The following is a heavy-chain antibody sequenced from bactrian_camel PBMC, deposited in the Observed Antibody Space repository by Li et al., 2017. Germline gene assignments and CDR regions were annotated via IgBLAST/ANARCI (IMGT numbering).Heavy chain of an antibody. Sequence: QVQLVESGGGSVQAGGSLRLSCTATGERYSSYCMGWFREAPGKEREGVASIYTRSGDTYYDDSVKGRFTISQDSTKRTLYLQMNSLKPEDSATYYCAAGQGVGWCLDVIRVGAEADFDYWGHGTQVTVS. CDR1: GERYSSYC. V-gene: IGHV3S1*01. D-gene: IGHD5*01. CDR2: IYTRSGDT. J-gene: IGHJ6*01. CDR3: AAGQGVGWCLDVIRVGAEADFDY.